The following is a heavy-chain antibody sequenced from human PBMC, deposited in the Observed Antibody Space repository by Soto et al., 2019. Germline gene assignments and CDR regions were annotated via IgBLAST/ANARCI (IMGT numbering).Heavy chain of an antibody. J-gene: IGHJ5*02. CDR3: ARDRTDDYGGTGGGWFDP. V-gene: IGHV4-4*02. D-gene: IGHD4-17*01. CDR2: IYHSGST. CDR1: GGSISSSNW. Sequence: QVQLQESGPGLVKPSGTLSLTCAVSGGSISSSNWWSWVRQPPGKGLEWIGEIYHSGSTNDNPSLKRRGTIPVDKSNTQFSPKLSSVTAADTAVYYCARDRTDDYGGTGGGWFDPWGQGTLVTVSS.